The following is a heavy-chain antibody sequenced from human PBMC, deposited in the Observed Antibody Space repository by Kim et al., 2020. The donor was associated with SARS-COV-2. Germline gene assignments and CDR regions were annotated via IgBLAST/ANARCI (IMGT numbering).Heavy chain of an antibody. CDR1: GYTFTSYG. CDR3: ARVRRRYGSGSYYSSGWFDP. Sequence: ASVKVSCKASGYTFTSYGISWVRQAPGQGLEWMGWISAYNGNTNYAQKLQGRVTMTTDTSTSTAYMELRSLRSDDTAVYYCARVRRRYGSGSYYSSGWFDPWGQGTLVTVSS. J-gene: IGHJ5*02. V-gene: IGHV1-18*01. CDR2: ISAYNGNT. D-gene: IGHD3-10*01.